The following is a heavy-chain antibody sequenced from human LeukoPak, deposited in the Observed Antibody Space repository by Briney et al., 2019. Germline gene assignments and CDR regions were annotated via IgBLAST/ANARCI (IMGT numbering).Heavy chain of an antibody. CDR2: IRYDGSNK. V-gene: IGHV3-30*02. Sequence: GRSLTLACAPAGFSLSNYGMHWVRPAPGNWMEWGAFIRYDGSNKDYADSVKGRFTISISRDNSMNTPYLQMNSLRAEDTAVYYCAKDARYCGGGSCYSTTTFDHWGQGTLVTVSS. J-gene: IGHJ4*02. CDR3: AKDARYCGGGSCYSTTTFDH. CDR1: GFSLSNYG. D-gene: IGHD2-15*01.